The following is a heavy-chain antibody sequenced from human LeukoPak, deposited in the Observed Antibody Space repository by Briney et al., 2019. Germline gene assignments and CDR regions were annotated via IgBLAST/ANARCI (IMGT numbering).Heavy chain of an antibody. V-gene: IGHV3-30*04. CDR1: GFTFSKFA. CDR2: VSYDGSYI. CDR3: ARDSGLLIYVYYMDV. J-gene: IGHJ6*03. D-gene: IGHD3-16*01. Sequence: GGSLRLSCAAAGFTFSKFAMHWVRQAPGKGLEWVAVVSYDGSYIYYADSVKGRFTISRDNAKNSLYLQMNSLRAEDTAVYYCARDSGLLIYVYYMDVWGKGTTVIVSS.